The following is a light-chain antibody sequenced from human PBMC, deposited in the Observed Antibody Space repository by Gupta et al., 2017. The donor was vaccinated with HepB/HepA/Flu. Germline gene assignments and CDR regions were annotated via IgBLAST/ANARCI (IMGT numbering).Light chain of an antibody. J-gene: IGKJ1*01. CDR2: YVS. V-gene: IGKV2-30*01. CDR3: MQGTHWPWT. CDR1: QSLLASDGNTF. Sequence: DVVMTQSPLSLPVTLGQPASISCRSSQSLLASDGNTFLIWFQQRPGQSPRRLIYYVSKRDSGVPDRFSGSGSGTDFTLRISRVEADDVGIYYCMQGTHWPWTFGQGTKVEIK.